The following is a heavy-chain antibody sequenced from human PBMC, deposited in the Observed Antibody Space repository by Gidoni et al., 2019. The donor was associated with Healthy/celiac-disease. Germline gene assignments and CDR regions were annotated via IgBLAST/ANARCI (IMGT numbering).Heavy chain of an antibody. D-gene: IGHD6-13*01. CDR1: GFTFSDYY. CDR2: ISSSSSYT. Sequence: QVQLVESGGGLVKPGGSLRLPCAASGFTFSDYYMSWIRQAPGKGLEGVSYISSSSSYTNYADSVKGRFTISRDNAKNSLYLQMNSLRAEDTAVYYCARGTIAAARSPLGYWGQGTLVTVSS. J-gene: IGHJ4*02. CDR3: ARGTIAAARSPLGY. V-gene: IGHV3-11*06.